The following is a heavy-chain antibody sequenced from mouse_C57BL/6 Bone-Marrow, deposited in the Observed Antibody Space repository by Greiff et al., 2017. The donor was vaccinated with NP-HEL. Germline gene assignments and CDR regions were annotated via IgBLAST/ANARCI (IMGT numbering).Heavy chain of an antibody. CDR2: ISSGGSYT. D-gene: IGHD3-1*01. Sequence: EVMLVESGGDLVKPGGSLKLSCAASGFTFSSYGMSWVRQTPYKRLEWVATISSGGSYTYYPDSVKGRFTISRDNAKNTLYLQMSSLKSEDTAMYYCARQGASGFAYWGQGTLVTVSA. J-gene: IGHJ3*01. CDR1: GFTFSSYG. CDR3: ARQGASGFAY. V-gene: IGHV5-6*02.